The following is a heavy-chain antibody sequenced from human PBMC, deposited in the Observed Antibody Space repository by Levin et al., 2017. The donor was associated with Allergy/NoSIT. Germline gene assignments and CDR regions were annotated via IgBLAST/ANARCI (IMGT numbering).Heavy chain of an antibody. D-gene: IGHD3-3*01. CDR2: IRTKANGKTT. CDR1: GFPFGDYA. V-gene: IGHV3-49*03. Sequence: GGSLRLSCTASGFPFGDYAVNWFRQGPGKGLEWVGLIRTKANGKTTEYGASVRGRFTFSRDDSKSIAYVQMNSLKIEDTAVYYCSRGYDFWSAYYRDNWFDSWGQGTLVTVSS. CDR3: SRGYDFWSAYYRDNWFDS. J-gene: IGHJ5*01.